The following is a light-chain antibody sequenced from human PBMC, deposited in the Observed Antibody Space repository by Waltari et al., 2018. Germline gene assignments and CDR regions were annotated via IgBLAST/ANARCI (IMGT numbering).Light chain of an antibody. V-gene: IGLV3-25*03. CDR2: KDT. J-gene: IGLJ2*01. CDR3: QSIDSIVV. CDR1: VLPHQY. Sequence: YELTQAHPVSVSPGQTATISCPGDVLPHQYVHWYQQKPGQAPVVVLYKDTQRPSGIHERFAGSSSGTTITLTISGVQAEDEADYYCQSIDSIVVFGGGTKLTV.